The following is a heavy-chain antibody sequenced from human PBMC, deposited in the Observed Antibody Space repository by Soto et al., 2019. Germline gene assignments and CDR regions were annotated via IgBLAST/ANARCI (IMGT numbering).Heavy chain of an antibody. CDR1: GFSVDNIF. Sequence: GSLRLSCVASGFSVDNIFMSWVRQAPGKGLQWVSTISDDGCTYYADSVKGRFSLSRDKSRNTLYLQMSRLRVEDTAVYYCSRDHSSGGYDYRGQGSLVTVSS. CDR3: SRDHSSGGYDY. D-gene: IGHD2-8*02. J-gene: IGHJ4*02. CDR2: ISDDGCT. V-gene: IGHV3-53*01.